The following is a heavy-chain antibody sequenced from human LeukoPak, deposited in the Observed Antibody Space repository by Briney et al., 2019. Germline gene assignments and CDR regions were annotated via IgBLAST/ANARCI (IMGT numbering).Heavy chain of an antibody. CDR3: ATSGVTNYYYYGMDV. V-gene: IGHV1-24*01. J-gene: IGHJ6*02. Sequence: ASVTVSCKVSGYTLTELSMHWVRQAPGKGLEWMGGFDPEDSETIYAQEFQGRDTMTEDTSTDTAYMELSSLRSEDTAVYYCATSGVTNYYYYGMDVWGQGTTVTVSS. CDR2: FDPEDSET. CDR1: GYTLTELS.